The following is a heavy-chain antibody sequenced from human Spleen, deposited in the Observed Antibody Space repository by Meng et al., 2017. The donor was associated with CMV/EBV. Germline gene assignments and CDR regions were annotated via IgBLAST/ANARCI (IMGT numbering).Heavy chain of an antibody. V-gene: IGHV1-18*01. CDR3: ARGKYYGGNSCFDY. D-gene: IGHD4-23*01. Sequence: ASVKVSCKASGYTFTSYGISWVRRAPGQGLEWMGWISAYNHNTNYAQKLQDRVTMTTDTSTSTAYMELRSLRSDDTAVYYCARGKYYGGNSCFDYWGQGTLVTVSS. CDR2: ISAYNHNT. CDR1: GYTFTSYG. J-gene: IGHJ4*02.